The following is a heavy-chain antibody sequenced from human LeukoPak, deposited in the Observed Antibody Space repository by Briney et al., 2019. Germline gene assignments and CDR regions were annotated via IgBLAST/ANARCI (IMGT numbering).Heavy chain of an antibody. CDR1: GGTFSSYA. V-gene: IGHV1-69*06. Sequence: ASVKVSCKASGGTFSSYAISWVRQAPGQGLEWMGGIIPIFGTANYAQKFQGRVTITADKSTSTAYMELSSLRSEDTAVYYCARGDSSGPKDYWGQGTLVTVSS. J-gene: IGHJ4*02. CDR3: ARGDSSGPKDY. D-gene: IGHD3-22*01. CDR2: IIPIFGTA.